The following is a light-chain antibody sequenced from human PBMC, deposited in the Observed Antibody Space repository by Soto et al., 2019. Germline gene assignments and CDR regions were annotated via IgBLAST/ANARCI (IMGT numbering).Light chain of an antibody. CDR1: QSLTNN. J-gene: IGKJ4*01. V-gene: IGKV3-15*01. CDR2: GAS. Sequence: EIVMTQSPATLSVSPGERATLSCRASQSLTNNLAWYQQKPGQAPRLIIYGASTRATGIPARFSGSGSGTEFTLTITSLQSEDFAVYYCQQYKNWPPLTFGGGTKVEIK. CDR3: QQYKNWPPLT.